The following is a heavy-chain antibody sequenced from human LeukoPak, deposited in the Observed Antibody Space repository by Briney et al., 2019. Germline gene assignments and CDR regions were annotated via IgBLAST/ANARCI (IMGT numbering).Heavy chain of an antibody. CDR2: FYYRGNT. CDR1: GGSISGNSFY. J-gene: IGHJ4*02. V-gene: IGHV4-39*01. CDR3: ARQTITLILMNY. D-gene: IGHD3-22*01. Sequence: SETLSLTCTVSGGSISGNSFYWGWIRQAPGTGLEWIGTFYYRGNTYYNPSLKSRATISGDTSKNQFSLNLKSVTAADTAIYYCARQTITLILMNYWGQGTLVTVSP.